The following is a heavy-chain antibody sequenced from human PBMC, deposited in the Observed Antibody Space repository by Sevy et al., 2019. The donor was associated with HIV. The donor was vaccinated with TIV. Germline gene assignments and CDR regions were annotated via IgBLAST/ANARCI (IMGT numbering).Heavy chain of an antibody. CDR3: AKDRKYGSGSYYEGQVDAFAI. V-gene: IGHV3-23*01. J-gene: IGHJ3*02. CDR1: GFTFSSYA. D-gene: IGHD3-10*01. Sequence: GGSLRLSCAASGFTFSSYAMSWVRQAPGKGLEWVSAISGSGGSTYYADSVKGRFTISRDNSKKTRYLQMNSLRAEDTAVYYCAKDRKYGSGSYYEGQVDAFAIWGQGTMVTVSS. CDR2: ISGSGGST.